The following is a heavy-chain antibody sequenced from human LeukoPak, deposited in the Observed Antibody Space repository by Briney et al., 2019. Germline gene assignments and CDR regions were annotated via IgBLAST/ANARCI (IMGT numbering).Heavy chain of an antibody. D-gene: IGHD3-22*01. V-gene: IGHV3-48*01. CDR3: ARDSYDSYFDY. CDR2: ISSSSSTI. CDR1: GFTFSTYN. Sequence: GGSLRLSCVGSGFTFSTYNMNWVRQAPGKGLEWVSYISSSSSTIYYADSVKGRFTISRDNAKNSLYLQMNSLRAEDTAVYYCARDSYDSYFDYWGQGTLVTVSS. J-gene: IGHJ4*02.